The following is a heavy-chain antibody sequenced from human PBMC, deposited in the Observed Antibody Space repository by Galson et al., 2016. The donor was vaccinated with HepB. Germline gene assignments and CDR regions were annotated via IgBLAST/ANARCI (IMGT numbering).Heavy chain of an antibody. CDR3: ARVQTTAGYYGMDV. CDR1: GYSFTTYW. CDR2: IHPGDSDT. Sequence: QSGAEVKKPGESLKISCKGSGYSFTTYWIAWVRQMPGKGLEWMGSIHPGDSDTKYSPSLQGQVTISADKSISTAYLQWGSLKASDTAMYYCARVQTTAGYYGMDVWGQGTTVTVSS. V-gene: IGHV5-51*01. D-gene: IGHD4-11*01. J-gene: IGHJ6*02.